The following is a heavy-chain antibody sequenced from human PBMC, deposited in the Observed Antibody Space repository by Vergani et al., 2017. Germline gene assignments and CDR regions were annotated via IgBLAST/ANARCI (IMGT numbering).Heavy chain of an antibody. D-gene: IGHD1-26*01. CDR1: GGSFSGYY. Sequence: QVQLQQWGAGLLKPSETLSLTCAVYGGSFSGYYWSWIRQPPGKGLEWIGEINHSGSTNYNPSLKSRVTISVDTSKNQFSLKLSSVTAADTAVYYCARAPKVGGTERYFDLWGRGTLVTVSS. CDR3: ARAPKVGGTERYFDL. V-gene: IGHV4-34*01. CDR2: INHSGST. J-gene: IGHJ2*01.